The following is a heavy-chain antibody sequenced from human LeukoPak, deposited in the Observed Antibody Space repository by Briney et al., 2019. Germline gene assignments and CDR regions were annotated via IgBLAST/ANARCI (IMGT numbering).Heavy chain of an antibody. J-gene: IGHJ4*02. CDR2: ISGSGGST. CDR3: AKVLDGDCFDY. Sequence: GGSLRLSCAGYGFTFGNYWIAWVRQAPGKGLEWVSAISGSGGSTYYADSVKGRFTISRDNSKNTLYLQMNSLRAEDTAVYYCAKVLDGDCFDYWGQGTLVTVSS. V-gene: IGHV3-23*01. CDR1: GFTFGNYW. D-gene: IGHD3/OR15-3a*01.